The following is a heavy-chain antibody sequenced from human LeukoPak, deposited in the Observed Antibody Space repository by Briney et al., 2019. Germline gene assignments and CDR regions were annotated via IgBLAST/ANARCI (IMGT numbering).Heavy chain of an antibody. J-gene: IGHJ5*02. CDR3: ARDNNWNDVGWFDP. V-gene: IGHV1-18*01. Sequence: ASVKVSCKASGYTFTSYGISWVRQAPGQGLEWMGWISAYNGNTNYAQKLQGRVTMTTDTSTSTAYMELSSLRSEDTAVYYCARDNNWNDVGWFDPWGQGTLVTVSS. CDR1: GYTFTSYG. CDR2: ISAYNGNT. D-gene: IGHD1-1*01.